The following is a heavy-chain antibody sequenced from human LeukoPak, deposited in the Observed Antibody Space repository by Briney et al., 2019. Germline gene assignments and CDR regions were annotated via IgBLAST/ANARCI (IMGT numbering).Heavy chain of an antibody. J-gene: IGHJ5*02. CDR3: ASSYYYDSRGYGAEFDP. Sequence: GASVKVSCKASGYTFTGYYMHWVRQAPGQGLEWMGWINPNSGGTNYAQKFQGRVTMTRDTSISTAYMELSRLRSDDTAVYYCASSYYYDSRGYGAEFDPWGQGTLVTVSS. D-gene: IGHD3-22*01. CDR2: INPNSGGT. V-gene: IGHV1-2*02. CDR1: GYTFTGYY.